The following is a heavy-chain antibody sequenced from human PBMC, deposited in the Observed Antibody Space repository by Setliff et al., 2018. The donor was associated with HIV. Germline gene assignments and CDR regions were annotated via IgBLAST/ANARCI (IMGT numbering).Heavy chain of an antibody. V-gene: IGHV4-59*11. CDR1: GGSISSHY. CDR3: ARVKTGPSRAFDF. CDR2: IYYSGST. Sequence: SETLSLTCTVSGGSISSHYWSWIRQPPGKGLEWIGYIYYSGSTNYNPSLKSRVAMSVDTSKNRFSLRLSSVTAADTAFYYCARVKTGPSRAFDFWGQGILVTVSS. J-gene: IGHJ4*02.